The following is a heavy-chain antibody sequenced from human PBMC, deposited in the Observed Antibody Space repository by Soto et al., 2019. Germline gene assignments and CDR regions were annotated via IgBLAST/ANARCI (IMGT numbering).Heavy chain of an antibody. CDR1: GGSIIRYY. D-gene: IGHD3-22*01. CDR2: SSYSGRT. CDR3: ARGDYYDTSGFYHYYYGLEV. V-gene: IGHV4-59*12. J-gene: IGHJ6*02. Sequence: PSETLSLTFIVSGGSIIRYYWISIRQPPGKGLQWIGYSSYSGRTKFNPSLKSRVTMSVDTSNNQFSLRLSSVTAADTAVYYCARGDYYDTSGFYHYYYGLEVWGQGTTVTVSS.